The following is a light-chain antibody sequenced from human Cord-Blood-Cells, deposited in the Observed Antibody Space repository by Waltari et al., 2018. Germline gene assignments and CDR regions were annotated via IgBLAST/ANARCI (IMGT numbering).Light chain of an antibody. CDR3: QQYNSYSSLT. Sequence: DIQMTQSPSTLSASVGDRVTITCRACQSISSWLAWYQQKPGKAPKLLIYKASSLESGVPSRFSGSGSGTEFTLTISSLQPDDFATYYCQQYNSYSSLTFGGGTKVEIK. V-gene: IGKV1-5*03. CDR2: KAS. J-gene: IGKJ4*01. CDR1: QSISSW.